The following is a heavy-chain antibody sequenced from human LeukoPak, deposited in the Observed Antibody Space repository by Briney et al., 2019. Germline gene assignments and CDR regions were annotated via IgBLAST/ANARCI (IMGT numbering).Heavy chain of an antibody. J-gene: IGHJ4*02. CDR1: GYTFSGYY. D-gene: IGHD1-26*01. Sequence: ASVKVSCKASGYTFSGYYMHWVRQAPGQGLESMGWINSNSGARNYAPKFQGRVTFSRDNSISTAYMELSSLRSDDTAIYYCARGRVGATTGFDHWGQGTLVTVS. CDR2: INSNSGAR. V-gene: IGHV1-2*02. CDR3: ARGRVGATTGFDH.